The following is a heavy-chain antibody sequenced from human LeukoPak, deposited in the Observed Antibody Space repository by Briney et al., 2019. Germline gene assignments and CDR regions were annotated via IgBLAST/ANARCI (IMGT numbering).Heavy chain of an antibody. V-gene: IGHV5-51*01. Sequence: GESLKISCKISGYILINNWIGWVRQVPGKGLEWMGLIYPGNSDTKYSPSFQGQVTFSVDKSISTAYLHWSSLKASDTAMYYCARGEAYMWSFDIWGQGTMVTVSS. J-gene: IGHJ3*02. D-gene: IGHD2-21*01. CDR3: ARGEAYMWSFDI. CDR2: IYPGNSDT. CDR1: GYILINNW.